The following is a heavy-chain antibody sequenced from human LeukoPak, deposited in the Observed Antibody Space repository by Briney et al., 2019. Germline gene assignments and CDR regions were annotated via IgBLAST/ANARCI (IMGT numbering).Heavy chain of an antibody. J-gene: IGHJ4*02. V-gene: IGHV4-39*07. CDR2: IYYSGST. CDR1: GGSISSSNYY. CDR3: ARVSVTMVRGVFFDY. D-gene: IGHD3-10*01. Sequence: PSETLSLTCTVSGGSISSSNYYWGWIRQPPGKLLEWIGSIYYSGSTYYNPSLKSRVTISVDTSKNQFSLKLSSVTAADTAVYYCARVSVTMVRGVFFDYWGQGTLVTVSS.